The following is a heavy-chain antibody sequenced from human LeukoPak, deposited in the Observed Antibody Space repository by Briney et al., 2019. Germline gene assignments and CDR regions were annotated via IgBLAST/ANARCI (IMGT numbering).Heavy chain of an antibody. CDR2: IYYSGST. CDR3: ARRVRIAAAGTSRNWFDP. V-gene: IGHV4-59*08. J-gene: IGHJ5*02. D-gene: IGHD6-13*01. CDR1: GGSISSYY. Sequence: SETLSLTCTVSGGSISSYYWSWIRQPPGKGLEWIGYIYYSGSTNYNPSLKSRVTISVDTSKNQFSLKLSSVTAADTAVYYCARRVRIAAAGTSRNWFDPWGQGTLVTVSS.